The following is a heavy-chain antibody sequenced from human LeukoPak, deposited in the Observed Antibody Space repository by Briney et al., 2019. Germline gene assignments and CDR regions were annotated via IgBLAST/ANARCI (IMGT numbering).Heavy chain of an antibody. V-gene: IGHV1-24*01. Sequence: ASVNVSCKVSGYTLTELSMHWVRQAPGKGLEWMGGFDPEDGETIYAQKFQGRVTMTEGTSTDTAYMELSSLRSEDTAVYYCAASGWYPNWFDPWGQGTLVTVSS. CDR1: GYTLTELS. CDR2: FDPEDGET. J-gene: IGHJ5*02. CDR3: AASGWYPNWFDP. D-gene: IGHD6-19*01.